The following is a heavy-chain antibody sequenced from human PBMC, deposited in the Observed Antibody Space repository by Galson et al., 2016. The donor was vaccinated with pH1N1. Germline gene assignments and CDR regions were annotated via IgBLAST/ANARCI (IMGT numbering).Heavy chain of an antibody. CDR2: IYYNGNT. D-gene: IGHD1-26*01. CDR3: AKEGASRSAGYFES. J-gene: IGHJ4*02. Sequence: ETLSLTCTVSGGSVSNNYYSWIRQSPGKGLEWIAYIYYNGNTKYNPSLKSRVTISLDTSKNQVSLNLTSVTAADTTIYYCAKEGASRSAGYFESWGQGALVTVSS. CDR1: GGSVSNNY. V-gene: IGHV4-59*02.